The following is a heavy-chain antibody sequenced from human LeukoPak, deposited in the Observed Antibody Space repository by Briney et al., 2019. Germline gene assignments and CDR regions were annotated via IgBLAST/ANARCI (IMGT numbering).Heavy chain of an antibody. CDR1: GYGFTYDW. CDR3: ARHLTGYSGYDPYYYYGVDV. D-gene: IGHD5-12*01. CDR2: IFPGVSET. J-gene: IGHJ6*04. V-gene: IGHV5-51*01. Sequence: GVSRKISCKISGYGFTYDWIGWVRPVPGKGLGWMGMIFPGVSETRYSLSFQGQVTISVDKSINTAYLQWSSLKASDSAMYYCARHLTGYSGYDPYYYYGVDVWGKGTTVTVSS.